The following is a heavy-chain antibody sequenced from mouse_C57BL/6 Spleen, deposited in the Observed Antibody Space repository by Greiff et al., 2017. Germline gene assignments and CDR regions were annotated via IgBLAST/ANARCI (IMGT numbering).Heavy chain of an antibody. Sequence: EVQGVESGPGMVKPSQSLSLTCTVTGYSITSGYDWHWIRHFPGNKLEWMGYISYSGSTNYNPSLKSRISITHDTSKNHFFLKLNSVTTEDTATYYCAREGLTSFDYWGQGTTLTVSS. V-gene: IGHV3-1*01. CDR2: ISYSGST. J-gene: IGHJ2*01. D-gene: IGHD3-1*01. CDR3: AREGLTSFDY. CDR1: GYSITSGYD.